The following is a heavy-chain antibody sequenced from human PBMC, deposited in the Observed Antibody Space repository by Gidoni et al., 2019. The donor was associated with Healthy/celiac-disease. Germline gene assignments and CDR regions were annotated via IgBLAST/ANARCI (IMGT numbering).Heavy chain of an antibody. J-gene: IGHJ5*02. D-gene: IGHD3-22*01. CDR3: ARDYYDSCPSNWFDP. CDR2: IYTSGST. Sequence: QVQLQESGPGLVKPSQTLSLTCTVSGGSISSGSYYWSWLRQPAGKGLEWSGRIYTSGSTNYNTSHKRRVTMSVDTSKNQFSLKLSSVTAADTAVYYCARDYYDSCPSNWFDPWGQGTLVTVSS. CDR1: GGSISSGSYY. V-gene: IGHV4-61*02.